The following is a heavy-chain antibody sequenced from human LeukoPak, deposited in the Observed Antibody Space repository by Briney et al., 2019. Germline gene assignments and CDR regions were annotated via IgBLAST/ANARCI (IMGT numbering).Heavy chain of an antibody. D-gene: IGHD6-19*01. J-gene: IGHJ4*02. CDR3: AKGGGYSSGWEVDY. V-gene: IGHV1-2*02. CDR2: INPNSADT. CDR1: GYTFTGDY. Sequence: ASVKVSCKASGYTFTGDYIHWVRQAPGQGLEWMGWINPNSADTNYAQKFQGRVTMTGDTSMSTAYMELSRLRFDDTAVYYCAKGGGYSSGWEVDYWGQGTLVTVYS.